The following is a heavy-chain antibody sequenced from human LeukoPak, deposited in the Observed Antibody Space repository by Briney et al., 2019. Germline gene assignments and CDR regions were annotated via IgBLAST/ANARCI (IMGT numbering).Heavy chain of an antibody. Sequence: SVKVSCKASGGTFGGSSINWVRQAPGQGLEWMGRIIPLFHKADYTQKFQDRVTITADKSTNTVYMELSRLTFEDTGVFYCARVLHGDFGGRGFDIWGQGTTVTVSS. CDR2: IIPLFHKA. V-gene: IGHV1-69*04. CDR3: ARVLHGDFGGRGFDI. CDR1: GGTFGGSS. D-gene: IGHD3-10*01. J-gene: IGHJ3*02.